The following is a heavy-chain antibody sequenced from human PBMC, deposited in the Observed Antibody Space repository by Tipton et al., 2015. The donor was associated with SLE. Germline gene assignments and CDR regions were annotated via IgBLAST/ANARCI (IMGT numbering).Heavy chain of an antibody. CDR3: ARGGRRDSDL. Sequence: TLSLTCVVYGGFFSGYYWSWIRQPPGKGLEWIGEINHSGSTNYNPSLKSRVTISVDTSKNQFSLKLSSVTAADTAVYYCARGGRRDSDLGGRGTRATVSS. V-gene: IGHV4-34*01. D-gene: IGHD1-26*01. CDR1: GGFFSGYY. CDR2: INHSGST. J-gene: IGHJ2*01.